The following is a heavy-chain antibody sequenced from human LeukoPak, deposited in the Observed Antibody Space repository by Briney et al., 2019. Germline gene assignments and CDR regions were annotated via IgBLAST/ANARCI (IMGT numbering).Heavy chain of an antibody. CDR1: GGSFSGYY. D-gene: IGHD3-9*01. CDR3: PRGFRDILTVYSFDD. J-gene: IGHJ4*02. CDR2: INHSGRT. Sequence: PSETLSLTRAVYGGSFSGYYWRWIRQPPGRGLEWVGEINHSGRTKYNPPLKSRVTISVDPSTNQFSRKLSSVTAADRAVYSCPRGFRDILTVYSFDDWGQGTLVTVYS. V-gene: IGHV4-34*01.